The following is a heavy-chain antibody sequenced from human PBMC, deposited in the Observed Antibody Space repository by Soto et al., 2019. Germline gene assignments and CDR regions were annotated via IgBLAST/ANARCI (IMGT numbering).Heavy chain of an antibody. D-gene: IGHD3-3*01. CDR3: ARSFPNGYYTGINWFDP. J-gene: IGHJ5*02. CDR1: GGSFSGYY. Sequence: QVQIQQWGAGLLKPSETLSLTSAVYGGSFSGYYWSWIRQPPGKGLEWIGEIKHSGSTNYNPSLKSRVTISVDTSKNQFSLKLSYVTAADTGVYYCARSFPNGYYTGINWFDPWGQGTLLNVSS. CDR2: IKHSGST. V-gene: IGHV4-34*01.